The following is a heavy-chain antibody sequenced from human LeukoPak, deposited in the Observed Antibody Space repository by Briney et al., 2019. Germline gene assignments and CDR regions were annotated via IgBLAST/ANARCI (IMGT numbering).Heavy chain of an antibody. J-gene: IGHJ6*03. Sequence: GGSLRLSCAASGFTFSSYSMNWVRQAPGKGLEWVSSISSSSSYIYYADSVKGRFTIPRDNAKNSLYLQMNSLRAEDTAVYYWARDSTVTTKDYYYYYMDVWGKGTTVTVSS. CDR1: GFTFSSYS. D-gene: IGHD4-17*01. V-gene: IGHV3-21*01. CDR3: ARDSTVTTKDYYYYYMDV. CDR2: ISSSSSYI.